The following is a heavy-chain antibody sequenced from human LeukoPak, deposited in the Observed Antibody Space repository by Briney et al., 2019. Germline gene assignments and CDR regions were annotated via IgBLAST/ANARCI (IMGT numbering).Heavy chain of an antibody. J-gene: IGHJ4*02. Sequence: PGGSLRLSCAASGFSFSTYSMNWVRQAPGKGLEWVSYISSSSSTIYYADSVKGRFSISRDNAKNSLYLQMNSLTAEDTAVYYCARERDYGSGTYASDYWGQGTLVTVSS. CDR1: GFSFSTYS. CDR2: ISSSSSTI. CDR3: ARERDYGSGTYASDY. D-gene: IGHD3-10*01. V-gene: IGHV3-48*04.